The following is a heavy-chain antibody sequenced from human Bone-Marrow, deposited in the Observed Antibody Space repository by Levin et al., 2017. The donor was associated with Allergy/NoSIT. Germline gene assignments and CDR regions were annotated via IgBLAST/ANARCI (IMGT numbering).Heavy chain of an antibody. CDR1: GYTFTSYD. Sequence: GASVKVSCKASGYTFTSYDINWVRQATGQGLEWMGWMNPNSGNTGYAQKFQGRVTMTRNTSISTAYMELSSLRSEDTAVYYCASMVGYYDFWSGYFNPRGAFDIWGQGTMVTVSS. J-gene: IGHJ3*02. CDR2: MNPNSGNT. D-gene: IGHD3-3*01. CDR3: ASMVGYYDFWSGYFNPRGAFDI. V-gene: IGHV1-8*01.